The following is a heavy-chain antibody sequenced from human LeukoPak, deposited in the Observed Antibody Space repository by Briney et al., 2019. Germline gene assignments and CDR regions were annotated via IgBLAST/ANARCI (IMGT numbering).Heavy chain of an antibody. D-gene: IGHD5-24*01. CDR2: INHSGSA. V-gene: IGHV4-34*01. CDR1: GGSFSGYY. Sequence: SETLSLTCAVYGGSFSGYYWSWIRQPPGKGLEWIGEINHSGSANYNPSLKSRVTISIDTSKNQFSLKLSSVTAADTAVYYCARVRATGAFDIWGQGTMVTVSS. CDR3: ARVRATGAFDI. J-gene: IGHJ3*02.